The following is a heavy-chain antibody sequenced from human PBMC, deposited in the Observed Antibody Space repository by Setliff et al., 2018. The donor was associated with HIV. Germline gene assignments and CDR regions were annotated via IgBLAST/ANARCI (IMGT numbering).Heavy chain of an antibody. CDR3: ARQGNWEFDY. Sequence: GGSLRLSCAASGFTVSSNYMSWVRQAPGQGLEWVSVISGSGDITYYRESVKGRFTVSRDNSKNSLYLQMISLRAEDTALYYCARQGNWEFDYWGQGTLVTVSS. V-gene: IGHV3-66*04. D-gene: IGHD7-27*01. J-gene: IGHJ4*02. CDR1: GFTVSSNY. CDR2: ISGSGDIT.